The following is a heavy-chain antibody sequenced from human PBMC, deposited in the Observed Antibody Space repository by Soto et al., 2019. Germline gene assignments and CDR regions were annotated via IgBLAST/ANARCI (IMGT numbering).Heavy chain of an antibody. V-gene: IGHV3-23*01. Sequence: PGWSLRLSCASSVFTFKDYAMSWVRQAPGKGLQWVAIIIANGGTFYSDSVKGRFTISRDNSKTPGYLKMSSLRVEERAIYYCARDYTVAADPSSVILFDYWGQGALVTVSS. CDR2: IIANGGT. J-gene: IGHJ4*02. D-gene: IGHD2-15*01. CDR3: ARDYTVAADPSSVILFDY. CDR1: VFTFKDYA.